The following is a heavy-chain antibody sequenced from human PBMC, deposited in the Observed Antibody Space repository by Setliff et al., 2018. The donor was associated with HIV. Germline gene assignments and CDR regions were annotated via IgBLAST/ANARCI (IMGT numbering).Heavy chain of an antibody. CDR3: AGNYYDSSGYYDY. CDR1: GFTFSSYS. J-gene: IGHJ4*02. CDR2: ISSSSSTI. V-gene: IGHV3-48*04. D-gene: IGHD3-22*01. Sequence: PGGSLRLSCAASGFTFSSYSMNWVRQAPGKGLEWVSYISSSSSTIYYADSVKGRFTISRDNAKNSLYLQMNSLRAEDTAVYYCAGNYYDSSGYYDYWGQGTLVTVSS.